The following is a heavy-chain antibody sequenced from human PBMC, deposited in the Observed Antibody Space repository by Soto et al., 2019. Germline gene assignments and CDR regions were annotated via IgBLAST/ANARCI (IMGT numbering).Heavy chain of an antibody. V-gene: IGHV5-51*01. CDR2: IYPGDSDT. CDR1: GYSFTSYW. J-gene: IGHJ5*02. CDR3: ARLPVQKSIAAQQVLVNYWFDP. D-gene: IGHD6-6*01. Sequence: GESLKISCKGSGYSFTSYWIGWVRQMPGKGLEWMGIIYPGDSDTRYSPSFQGQVTISADKSISTAYLQWSSLKASDTAMYYCARLPVQKSIAAQQVLVNYWFDPLGQGTLVTVSS.